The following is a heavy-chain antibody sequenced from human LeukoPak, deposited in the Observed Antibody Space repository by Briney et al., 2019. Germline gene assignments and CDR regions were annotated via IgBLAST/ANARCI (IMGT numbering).Heavy chain of an antibody. J-gene: IGHJ4*02. D-gene: IGHD3-10*01. CDR2: IYNGGNT. CDR3: ARDRESGY. Sequence: PSETLSLTCTVSGGSISNYYWSWIRQPPGKGLEWIGYIYNGGNTDYNPFLKSRVTISVDTSKNQFSLKLNSVTAADTAVYYCARDRESGYWGQGTLVTVSS. CDR1: GGSISNYY. V-gene: IGHV4-59*01.